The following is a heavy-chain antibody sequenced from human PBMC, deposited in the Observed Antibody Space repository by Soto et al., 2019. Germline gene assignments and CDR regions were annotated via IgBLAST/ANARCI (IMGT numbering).Heavy chain of an antibody. CDR3: ARGKWGLDV. CDR2: SRDKANSYTT. D-gene: IGHD3-16*01. Sequence: VYLVESGGGLVQPGGSLRLSCAASGFIFSDHYMDWVRQAPGKGLEWVGRSRDKANSYTTEYAASVKGRFTISRDDSKNSLYLQMNSLKTEDTAVYYCARGKWGLDVWGKGTTVTVSS. V-gene: IGHV3-72*01. CDR1: GFIFSDHY. J-gene: IGHJ6*04.